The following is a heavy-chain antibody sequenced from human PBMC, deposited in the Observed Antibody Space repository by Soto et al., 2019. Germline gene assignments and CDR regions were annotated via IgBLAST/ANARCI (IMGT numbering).Heavy chain of an antibody. CDR1: GFRFDDYG. J-gene: IGHJ3*02. V-gene: IGHV3-9*01. CDR2: ISWNSGNI. Sequence: EVELVESGGGLVQPGRSLRLSCAASGFRFDDYGMNWVRQAPGKGLEWVSGISWNSGNIAYADSVEGRFTISRDNAKNSRYLQMTSLRVDDTAFYYCAKTDYGDFRRGAFDIWGQGTMVTVSS. CDR3: AKTDYGDFRRGAFDI. D-gene: IGHD4-17*01.